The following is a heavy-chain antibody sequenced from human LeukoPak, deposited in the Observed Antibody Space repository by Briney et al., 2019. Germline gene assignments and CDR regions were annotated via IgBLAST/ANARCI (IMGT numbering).Heavy chain of an antibody. D-gene: IGHD6-13*01. CDR2: ISGRGNNT. CDR1: GFTFSTYA. Sequence: PGGSLRLSCAASGFTFSTYAMSWVRQAPGKGLEWVSSISGRGNNTYYADSVKGRFTITRDNSKNTLHLRMNSLRVEDTAIYYCARAYSSSWYDYWGQGTLVIVFS. V-gene: IGHV3-23*01. J-gene: IGHJ4*02. CDR3: ARAYSSSWYDY.